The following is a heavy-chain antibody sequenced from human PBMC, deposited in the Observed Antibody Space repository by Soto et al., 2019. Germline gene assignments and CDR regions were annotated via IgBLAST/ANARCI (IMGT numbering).Heavy chain of an antibody. Sequence: GESLKISCKGSGYSFTSYWIGWVRQMPGKGLEWMGIIYPGDSDTRYSPSFQGQVTISADKSISTAYLQWSSLKASDTAMYYCESGFDSSGYYRQYYFDYWGQGTLVTVSS. CDR2: IYPGDSDT. J-gene: IGHJ4*02. V-gene: IGHV5-51*01. D-gene: IGHD3-22*01. CDR3: ESGFDSSGYYRQYYFDY. CDR1: GYSFTSYW.